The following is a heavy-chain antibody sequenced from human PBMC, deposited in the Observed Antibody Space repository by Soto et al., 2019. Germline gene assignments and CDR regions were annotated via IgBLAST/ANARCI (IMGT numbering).Heavy chain of an antibody. D-gene: IGHD2-2*01. CDR2: IYPGDSDT. V-gene: IGHV5-51*01. CDR3: ARPYFSSTSCYDAEYFQH. Sequence: GGSLRLSCKGSGYSFTRYWIGWVRQMPGKGLERMGIIYPGDSDTRYSPSFQGQVTISADKSISTAYLQWSSLKASDTAMYYCARPYFSSTSCYDAEYFQHWGQGTLVTVSS. CDR1: GYSFTRYW. J-gene: IGHJ1*01.